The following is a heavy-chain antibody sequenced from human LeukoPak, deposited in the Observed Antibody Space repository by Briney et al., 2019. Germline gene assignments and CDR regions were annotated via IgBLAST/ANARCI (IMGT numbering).Heavy chain of an antibody. V-gene: IGHV1-8*01. Sequence: GASVKVSCKASGYTFTSYDINWVRQATGQGLEWMGWMNPNSGNTGYAQKFQGRVTMTRYTSISTAYMELSSLRSEDTAVYYCARGVLVYCSSTSCYQRFDPWGQGTLVTVSS. CDR1: GYTFTSYD. CDR2: MNPNSGNT. J-gene: IGHJ5*02. D-gene: IGHD2-2*01. CDR3: ARGVLVYCSSTSCYQRFDP.